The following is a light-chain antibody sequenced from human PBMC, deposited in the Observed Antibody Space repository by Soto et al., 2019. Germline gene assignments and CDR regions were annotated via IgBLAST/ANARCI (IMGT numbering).Light chain of an antibody. CDR1: QGVTRN. Sequence: EVVMTQSPATLSVSPGESATLSCRASQGVTRNLAWYQQKPGQAPRLLIYGASIRATGIPARFSGSESGTEFTLTINSLQSEDFAVYYCQQYNDWWTFGQGTKVDIK. V-gene: IGKV3-15*01. J-gene: IGKJ1*01. CDR3: QQYNDWWT. CDR2: GAS.